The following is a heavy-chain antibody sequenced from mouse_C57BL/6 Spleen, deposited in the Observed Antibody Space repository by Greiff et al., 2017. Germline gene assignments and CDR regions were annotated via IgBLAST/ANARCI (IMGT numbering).Heavy chain of an antibody. Sequence: QVQLQQSGAELVKPGASVKLSCKASGYTFTSYWMHWVKQRPGRGLEWIGRIDPNSGGTKYNEKFKSKATLTVDKPSSTAYMQLSSLTSEDSAVYYCARSGTTVVATGYFDVWGTGTTVTVSS. J-gene: IGHJ1*03. CDR2: IDPNSGGT. D-gene: IGHD1-1*01. CDR1: GYTFTSYW. CDR3: ARSGTTVVATGYFDV. V-gene: IGHV1-72*01.